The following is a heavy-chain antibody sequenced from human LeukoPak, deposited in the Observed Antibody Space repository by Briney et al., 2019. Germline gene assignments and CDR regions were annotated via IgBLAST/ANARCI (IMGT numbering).Heavy chain of an antibody. V-gene: IGHV4-59*01. CDR1: GGSISSYY. D-gene: IGHD3-16*02. J-gene: IGHJ4*02. Sequence: SETLSLTCTVSGGSISSYYWSWIRQPPGKGLEWIGYIYYSGSTNYNPSLKSRVTISVDTSKNQFSLKLSSVPAADTAVYYCARGTMITFGGVIAPDYFDYWGQGTLVTVSS. CDR2: IYYSGST. CDR3: ARGTMITFGGVIAPDYFDY.